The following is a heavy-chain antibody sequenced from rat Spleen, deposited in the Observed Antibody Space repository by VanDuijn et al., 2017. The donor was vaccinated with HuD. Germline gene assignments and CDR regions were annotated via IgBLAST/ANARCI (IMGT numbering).Heavy chain of an antibody. Sequence: EVQLVESDGGLVQPGRSLKLSCAASGFTFSDYYMAWVRQAPTKGLEWVATISYDGSNTYYRDSVKGRFTISRDNAKNTLYLEMNSLRSEDTATYYCARLRALDYLMNAWGQGASVTVSS. J-gene: IGHJ4*01. CDR1: GFTFSDYY. V-gene: IGHV5-29*01. CDR3: ARLRALDYLMNA. CDR2: ISYDGSNT. D-gene: IGHD1-11*01.